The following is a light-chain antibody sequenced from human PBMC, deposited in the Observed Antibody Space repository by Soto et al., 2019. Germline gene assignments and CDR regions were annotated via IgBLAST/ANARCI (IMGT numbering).Light chain of an antibody. Sequence: DIQMTQSPSTLSASVGDRVTITWRASQSISTWLVWYQQKPGKAPKVLIYDASSLQSGVPSRFSGHGSGTDFTLTISSLQPDDSAIYYCQQYKTYTTFGQGTKLEIK. J-gene: IGKJ2*01. CDR3: QQYKTYTT. V-gene: IGKV1-5*01. CDR2: DAS. CDR1: QSISTW.